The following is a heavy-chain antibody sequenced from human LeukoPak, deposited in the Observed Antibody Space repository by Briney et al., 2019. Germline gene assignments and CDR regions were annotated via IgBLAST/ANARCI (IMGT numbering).Heavy chain of an antibody. D-gene: IGHD6-19*01. CDR1: GYTFTSYG. CDR2: ISNYDGNT. J-gene: IGHJ4*02. CDR3: ARGSPSVWIAVPGRSHYFDY. Sequence: GASVKVSCKASGYTFTSYGISWVRQAPGQGLEWMGWISNYDGNTNYAQKLQGRLTVTTDTSTSTAHMELRSLRSDDTAVYHCARGSPSVWIAVPGRSHYFDYWGQGTLVTVSS. V-gene: IGHV1-18*01.